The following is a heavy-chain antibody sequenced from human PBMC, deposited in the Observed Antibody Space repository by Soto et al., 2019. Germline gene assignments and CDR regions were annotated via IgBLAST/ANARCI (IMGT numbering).Heavy chain of an antibody. CDR1: GFTFSSYE. CDR3: ARDGRVFDI. V-gene: IGHV3-48*03. Sequence: EVQLVESGGGLVQPGGSVRLSCAASGFTFSSYEMNWVRQAPGKGLEWVSYISSGGGTIYYADSVKGRFTISRDTAKNSLHLQMISLRAQDTAVYYCARDGRVFDIWGQETMVTVSS. J-gene: IGHJ3*02. D-gene: IGHD1-26*01. CDR2: ISSGGGTI.